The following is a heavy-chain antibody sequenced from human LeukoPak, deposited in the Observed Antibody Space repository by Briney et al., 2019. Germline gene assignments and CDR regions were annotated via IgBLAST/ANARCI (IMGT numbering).Heavy chain of an antibody. CDR1: GYTFTSYG. CDR2: ISAYNGNT. J-gene: IGHJ4*02. V-gene: IGHV1-18*04. Sequence: ASVKVSCNASGYTFTSYGISWVRQAPGQGLEWMGWISAYNGNTNYAQKLQGRVTMTTDTSTSTAYMELRSLGSDDTAVYYCARIPPKWYSSSWSPDYWGQGTLVTVSS. CDR3: ARIPPKWYSSSWSPDY. D-gene: IGHD6-13*01.